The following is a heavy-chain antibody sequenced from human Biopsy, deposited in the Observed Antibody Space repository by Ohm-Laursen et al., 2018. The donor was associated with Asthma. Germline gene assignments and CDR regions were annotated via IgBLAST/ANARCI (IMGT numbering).Heavy chain of an antibody. V-gene: IGHV4-61*01. CDR3: ARGPNYHGSGRAPIGMDV. CDR2: FHYTGND. J-gene: IGHJ6*02. CDR1: GGPVSTGSYY. Sequence: SETLSLTCTVSGGPVSTGSYYWSWIRQPPGKGLEWLGLFHYTGNDNYNPSLKSRVTISVDTAKNQFSLRLNSVTAADTAVYYCARGPNYHGSGRAPIGMDVWGQGTTVTVSS. D-gene: IGHD3-10*01.